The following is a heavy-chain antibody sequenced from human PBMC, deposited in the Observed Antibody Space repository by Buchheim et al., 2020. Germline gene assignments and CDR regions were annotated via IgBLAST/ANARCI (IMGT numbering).Heavy chain of an antibody. V-gene: IGHV1-46*01. J-gene: IGHJ6*02. CDR1: GYTFTSCY. CDR3: ASPRNYEYGMDV. Sequence: QVQLVQSGAEVKKPGASVKVSCKASGYTFTSCYIHWVRQAPGQGLEWMGIINPSSGSTRYAQKFQGRVTMTRDTSTRTVHMELSSLRSEDTAVYHCASPRNYEYGMDVWGQGTT. CDR2: INPSSGST.